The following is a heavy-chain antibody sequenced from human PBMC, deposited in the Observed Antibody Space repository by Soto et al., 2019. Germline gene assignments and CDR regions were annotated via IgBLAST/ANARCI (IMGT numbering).Heavy chain of an antibody. CDR2: IIPILGIA. CDR3: ARDLRAAAGPFDY. Sequence: SVKVSSKASGGTFSSYTLSWLRQAPGQGLEWMGRIIPILGIANYAQKFQGRVTITADKSTSTAYMELSSLRSEDTAVYYCARDLRAAAGPFDYWGQGTLVTVSS. J-gene: IGHJ4*02. V-gene: IGHV1-69*04. D-gene: IGHD6-13*01. CDR1: GGTFSSYT.